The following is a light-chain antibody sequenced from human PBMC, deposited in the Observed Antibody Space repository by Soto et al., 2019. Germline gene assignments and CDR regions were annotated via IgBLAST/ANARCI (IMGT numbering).Light chain of an antibody. J-gene: IGKJ1*01. Sequence: EIVMTQSPASLSLSPGERATLSCRASQSVSSNLAWYQQKPGQAPRLLIYGASTGATGVPARFSGSGSGTDFTLTISSLQYEDVAVYYCQQYNNWPRTFGQGTKVEIK. CDR2: GAS. CDR1: QSVSSN. V-gene: IGKV3-15*01. CDR3: QQYNNWPRT.